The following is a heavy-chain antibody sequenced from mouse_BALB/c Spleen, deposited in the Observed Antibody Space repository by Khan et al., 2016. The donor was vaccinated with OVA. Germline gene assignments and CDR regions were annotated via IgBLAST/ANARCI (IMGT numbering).Heavy chain of an antibody. J-gene: IGHJ3*01. CDR1: GYSITSDYA. D-gene: IGHD3-3*01. V-gene: IGHV3-2*02. Sequence: EVQLQESGPGLVKPSQSLSLTCTVTGYSITSDYAWNWIRQFPGNKLEWMGYISYSGSTSYTQSHKSRISITRDTSKNQFFLQLNSVTTEDTATYYCTGGRAYWGQGTLVTVSA. CDR3: TGGRAY. CDR2: ISYSGST.